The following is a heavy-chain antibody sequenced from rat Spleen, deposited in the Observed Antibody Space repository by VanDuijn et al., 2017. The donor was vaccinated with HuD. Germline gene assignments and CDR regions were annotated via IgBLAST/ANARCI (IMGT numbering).Heavy chain of an antibody. D-gene: IGHD1-2*01. J-gene: IGHJ2*01. V-gene: IGHV2S61*01. Sequence: QVQLEESGPGLVQSSQTLSLTCTVSGFSLISYAVNWIRQPPGKGLEWMGGIWGDGSTNYNSALKSRLSISRDTSKSQVFLKMNNLQTEDTAMYFCARSDFSSPYYFDYWGQGVMVTVSS. CDR3: ARSDFSSPYYFDY. CDR2: IWGDGST. CDR1: GFSLISYA.